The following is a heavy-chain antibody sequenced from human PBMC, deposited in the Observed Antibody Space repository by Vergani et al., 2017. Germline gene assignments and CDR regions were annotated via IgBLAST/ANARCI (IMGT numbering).Heavy chain of an antibody. CDR2: ISGSGGST. CDR1: GFTFSSYA. Sequence: VQLVESGGGVVQPGRSLRLSCAASGFTFSSYAMSWVRQAPGKGLEWVSAISGSGGSTYYADSVKGRFTISRDNSKNTLYLQMNSLRAEDTAVYYCARDRSWYCSGGSCPDNWFDPWGQGTLVTVSS. J-gene: IGHJ5*02. CDR3: ARDRSWYCSGGSCPDNWFDP. D-gene: IGHD2-15*01. V-gene: IGHV3-23*04.